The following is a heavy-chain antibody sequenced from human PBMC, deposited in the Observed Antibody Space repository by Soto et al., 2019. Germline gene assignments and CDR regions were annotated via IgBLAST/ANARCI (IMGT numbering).Heavy chain of an antibody. V-gene: IGHV1-69*12. CDR2: IIPKFSAP. CDR1: GGTFSNFA. Sequence: VLLEQSGAEVKKPGSSVKVSCKTSGGTFSNFAISWVRLDPGQGLEWMGVIIPKFSAPTYTQKFQGRVMITADETTSTAFMELSSLRSEDTAGYVCGRDRVMRGNSYSYGSDVWGQGTTVIVSS. J-gene: IGHJ6*02. D-gene: IGHD2-21*01. CDR3: GRDRVMRGNSYSYGSDV.